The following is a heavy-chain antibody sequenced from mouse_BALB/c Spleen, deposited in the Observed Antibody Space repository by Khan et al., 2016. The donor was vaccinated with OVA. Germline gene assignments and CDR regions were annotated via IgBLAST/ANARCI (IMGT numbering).Heavy chain of an antibody. V-gene: IGHV3-8*02. CDR2: IGYSGST. J-gene: IGHJ1*01. D-gene: IGHD2-1*01. CDR3: ARWGNPRWYFDV. CDR1: GDSITSGY. Sequence: EVQLQESGPSLVKPSQTLSLTCSVTGDSITSGYWNWIRKFPGNKVEYMGYIGYSGSTYYNPSLKSQISITRDTSKNQCYLQLNSVTTEDTATYYCARWGNPRWYFDVWGAGTTVTVSS.